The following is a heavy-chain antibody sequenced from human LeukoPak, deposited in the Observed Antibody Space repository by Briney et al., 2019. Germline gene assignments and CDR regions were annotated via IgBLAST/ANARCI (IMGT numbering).Heavy chain of an antibody. D-gene: IGHD6-6*01. Sequence: GGSLRLSCAASGFTFSSYGMHGVRQAPGKGLEWVAVIWYDGSNKYYADSVKGRFTISRDNSKNTLYLQMNSLRAEDTAVYYCAREAGPYSSSSLFDYWGQGTLVTVSS. CDR3: AREAGPYSSSSLFDY. CDR2: IWYDGSNK. J-gene: IGHJ4*02. V-gene: IGHV3-33*01. CDR1: GFTFSSYG.